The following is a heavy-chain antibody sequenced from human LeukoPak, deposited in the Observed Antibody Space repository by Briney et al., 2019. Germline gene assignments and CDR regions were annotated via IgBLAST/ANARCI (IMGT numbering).Heavy chain of an antibody. J-gene: IGHJ4*02. CDR3: ARVINGYIDY. V-gene: IGHV3-21*06. D-gene: IGHD2-8*01. CDR2: ISGTRNFI. Sequence: SGESLRLSCAASGFTFSRYTTHWVRQTTGRGLEWVSSISGTRNFIFYAESLKGRFTISRDNANNSVYLQMDTLRAEDTAVYYCARVINGYIDYWGQGTLVTVSS. CDR1: GFTFSRYT.